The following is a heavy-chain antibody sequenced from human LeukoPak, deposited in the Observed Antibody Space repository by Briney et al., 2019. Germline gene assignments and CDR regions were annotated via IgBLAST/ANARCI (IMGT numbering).Heavy chain of an antibody. V-gene: IGHV3-23*01. J-gene: IGHJ6*02. Sequence: PGGSLRLSCAASGFTFSSYAVSWVRQAPGKGLEWVSAISGSGGSTYYADSVKGRFTISGDNSKNTLYLQMNSLRAEDTAVYYCAKDKLVYGDYYYYYGMDVWGQGTTVTVSS. CDR1: GFTFSSYA. CDR3: AKDKLVYGDYYYYYGMDV. D-gene: IGHD4-17*01. CDR2: ISGSGGST.